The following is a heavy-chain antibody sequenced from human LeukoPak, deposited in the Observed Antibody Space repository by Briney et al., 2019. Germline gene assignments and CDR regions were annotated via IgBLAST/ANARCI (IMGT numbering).Heavy chain of an antibody. V-gene: IGHV7-4-1*02. CDR1: GYIFTRYA. Sequence: ASVKVACNASGYIFTRYAMNWVRQAPGQGLEWMGWINTNTGNPTYAQGFTGRFVFSLDTSVSTAYLQISSLKAEDTAVYYCARGPGSSSWYVENWFDPWGQGTLVPVSS. D-gene: IGHD6-13*01. CDR2: INTNTGNP. J-gene: IGHJ5*02. CDR3: ARGPGSSSWYVENWFDP.